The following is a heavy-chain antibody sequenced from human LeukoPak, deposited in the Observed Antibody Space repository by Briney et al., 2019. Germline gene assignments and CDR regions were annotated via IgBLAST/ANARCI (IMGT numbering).Heavy chain of an antibody. J-gene: IGHJ5*02. V-gene: IGHV3-23*01. D-gene: IGHD3-22*01. Sequence: GGPLRLSCAASGFTFSSYAMSWVRQAPGKGLEWVSAISGSGGSTYYADSVKGRFTISRDNSKNTLYLQMNSLRAEDTAVYYCAKDRDYYDSSGNSWGQGTLVTVSS. CDR1: GFTFSSYA. CDR3: AKDRDYYDSSGNS. CDR2: ISGSGGST.